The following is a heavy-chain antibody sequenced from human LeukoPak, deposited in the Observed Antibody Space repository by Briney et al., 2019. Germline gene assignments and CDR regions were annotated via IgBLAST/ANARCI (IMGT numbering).Heavy chain of an antibody. J-gene: IGHJ4*02. CDR2: IKVYGDTT. D-gene: IGHD1-1*01. CDR3: ARESPSTFYFDY. V-gene: IGHV1-46*01. CDR1: GYTFAKYA. Sequence: ASVKVSCKASGYTFAKYAIHWVRQAPGQGLEYMGIIKVYGDTTIYAQRFQGRITMTRDTSTSTVYMELSSLNSEDTAVYYCARESPSTFYFDYWGQGTLVTVSS.